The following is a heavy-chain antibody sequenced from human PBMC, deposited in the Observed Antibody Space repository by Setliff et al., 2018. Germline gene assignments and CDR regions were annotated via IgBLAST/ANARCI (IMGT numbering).Heavy chain of an antibody. J-gene: IGHJ6*03. D-gene: IGHD2-2*01. Sequence: LRLSCAASGFTFSSYSMNWVRQAPGKGLEWVSSISSSSSCIYYADSVKGRFTISRDNAKNSLYLQMSSLRAEDTAVYYCAKDIVVVPAATFDFWSGSYYMDVWGKGTTVTVSS. CDR3: AKDIVVVPAATFDFWSGSYYMDV. V-gene: IGHV3-21*01. CDR1: GFTFSSYS. CDR2: ISSSSSCI.